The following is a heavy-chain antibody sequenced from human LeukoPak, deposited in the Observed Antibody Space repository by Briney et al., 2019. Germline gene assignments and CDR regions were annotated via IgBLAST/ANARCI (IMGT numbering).Heavy chain of an antibody. CDR3: ARADRLHGGPYLIGP. CDR2: INPNSGGT. Sequence: EASVKVSCKTSGYSFTDYYMHWVRQAPGQGLEWMGWINPNSGGTSSAQKFQGRVTMTRDTSITTVYMEVNWLTSDDTAIYYCARADRLHGGPYLIGPWGQGTLVTASS. CDR1: GYSFTDYY. V-gene: IGHV1-2*02. J-gene: IGHJ5*02. D-gene: IGHD2-21*01.